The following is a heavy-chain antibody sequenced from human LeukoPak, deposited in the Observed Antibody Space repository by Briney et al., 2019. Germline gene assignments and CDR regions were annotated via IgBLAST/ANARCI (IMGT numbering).Heavy chain of an antibody. CDR2: ISYDGSVE. CDR1: GFSFNSFG. CDR3: AREAYCGGDCYSGYFQH. V-gene: IGHV3-30*03. Sequence: GGSLRLSCAASGFSFNSFGMNWVRQAPGQGLEWVAIISYDGSVEFYADSVKGRFTISRDNAKNSLYLQMNSLRAEDTAVYYCAREAYCGGDCYSGYFQHWGQGTLVTVSS. J-gene: IGHJ1*01. D-gene: IGHD2-21*02.